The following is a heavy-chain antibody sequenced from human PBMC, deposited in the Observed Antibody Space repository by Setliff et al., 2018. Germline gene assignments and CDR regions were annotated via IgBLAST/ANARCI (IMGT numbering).Heavy chain of an antibody. D-gene: IGHD3-3*01. Sequence: GGSLRLSCAASGFTFSSYESNWVRQAPGKGLEWVSYISSSGGGTYYADAVKGRFTISRDNSKNTLFLQMNSLRAEDTAVYYCAKDVAITIFGVVTSSPHWGQGTLVTVSS. V-gene: IGHV3-23*01. CDR1: GFTFSSYE. CDR2: ISSSGGGT. CDR3: AKDVAITIFGVVTSSPH. J-gene: IGHJ4*02.